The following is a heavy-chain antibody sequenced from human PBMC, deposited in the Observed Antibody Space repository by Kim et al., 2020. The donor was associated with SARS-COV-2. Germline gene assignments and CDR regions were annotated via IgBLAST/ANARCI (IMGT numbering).Heavy chain of an antibody. D-gene: IGHD3-9*01. CDR3: ARGRDILTGYYNSHDY. V-gene: IGHV1-8*01. J-gene: IGHJ4*02. Sequence: KFQGRVTMTRNTSISTAYMELSSLRSEDTAVYYCARGRDILTGYYNSHDYWGQGTLVTVSS.